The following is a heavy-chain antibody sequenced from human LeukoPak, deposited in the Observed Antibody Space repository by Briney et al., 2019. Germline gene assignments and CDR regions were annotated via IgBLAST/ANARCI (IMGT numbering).Heavy chain of an antibody. V-gene: IGHV3-21*01. CDR1: GFTVSSNY. Sequence: MPGGSLRLSCAASGFTVSSNYMSWVHQAPGKGLEWVSSIDFTSRYIYNADSVKGRFTTSRDNAKNSLDLQMNSLKVEDTAVYYCATPAAGPGAEYSLYWGQGTLVIVSS. J-gene: IGHJ1*01. CDR3: ATPAAGPGAEYSLY. D-gene: IGHD6-13*01. CDR2: IDFTSRYI.